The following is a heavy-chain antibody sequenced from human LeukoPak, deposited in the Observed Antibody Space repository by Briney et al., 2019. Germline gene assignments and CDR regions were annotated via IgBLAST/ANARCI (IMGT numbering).Heavy chain of an antibody. CDR1: GGSIGSYS. J-gene: IGHJ4*02. CDR3: ARAPAGSSKYEY. V-gene: IGHV4-4*07. CDR2: IYATGST. D-gene: IGHD6-13*01. Sequence: SETLSLTCSVSGGSIGSYSWTWIRQPAGKGLEWIGRIYATGSTNYNPSLKSRVTMSVDTSKSQFSLNLSSVTAADTAVYYCARAPAGSSKYEYWGQGILVTVSS.